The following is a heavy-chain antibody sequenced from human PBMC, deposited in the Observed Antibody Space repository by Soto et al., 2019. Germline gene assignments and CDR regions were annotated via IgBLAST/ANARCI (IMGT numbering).Heavy chain of an antibody. D-gene: IGHD3-10*02. V-gene: IGHV2-5*02. Sequence: QITLKESGPTLVKPTQTLTLSCTFSVFSLSTSGVGVGWIRQPPGKALEWLALIYWADDKRYSPSLKSSLTITKGTSKIQVGLTMTNMDPVDTAKYYCAHKEGGGLRSMLLVAAFDIWVQGTMVTVSS. CDR3: AHKEGGGLRSMLLVAAFDI. J-gene: IGHJ3*02. CDR1: VFSLSTSGVG. CDR2: IYWADDK.